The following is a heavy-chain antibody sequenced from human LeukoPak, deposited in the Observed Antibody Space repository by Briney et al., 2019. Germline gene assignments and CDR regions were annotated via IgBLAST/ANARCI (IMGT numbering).Heavy chain of an antibody. V-gene: IGHV3-7*01. CDR3: AKDQVGYLVRAFDI. CDR2: IRQDGSDK. CDR1: GFTFSSNW. D-gene: IGHD6-13*01. Sequence: GGSLRLSCAASGFTFSSNWMSWVRQAPGKGLEWVANIRQDGSDKYYMDSVKGRFTISRDNAKNSLSLQMNSLRVEDTAVYYCAKDQVGYLVRAFDIWGQGTLVTVSS. J-gene: IGHJ3*02.